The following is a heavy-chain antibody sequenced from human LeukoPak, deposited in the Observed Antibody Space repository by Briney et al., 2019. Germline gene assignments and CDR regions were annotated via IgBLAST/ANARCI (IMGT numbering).Heavy chain of an antibody. J-gene: IGHJ3*02. CDR1: GGSLSGFY. V-gene: IGHV4-34*01. CDR3: ARGAPGRDDGLDI. Sequence: SETLSLTCTVFGGSLSGFYWTWIRQPPGRGLEWIGEITHTGGTNYNPSLMSRVTISVDTSKNQFSLNLSSVTAADTTVYYCARGAPGRDDGLDIWGQGTMVTVSS. D-gene: IGHD5-24*01. CDR2: ITHTGGT.